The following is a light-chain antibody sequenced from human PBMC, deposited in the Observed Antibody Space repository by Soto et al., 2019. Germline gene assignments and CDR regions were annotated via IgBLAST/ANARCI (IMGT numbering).Light chain of an antibody. CDR1: QSVSSNY. Sequence: ENVLTQSPGTLSLSPGEGASLSCRASQSVSSNYLDWYQQKPGQAPRLLIYDTSRRATGIPDRFSGSGSGTDFTLTISRLEPEDFAVYYCQQYGNSRYTFGQGTKLEIK. V-gene: IGKV3-20*01. CDR3: QQYGNSRYT. J-gene: IGKJ2*01. CDR2: DTS.